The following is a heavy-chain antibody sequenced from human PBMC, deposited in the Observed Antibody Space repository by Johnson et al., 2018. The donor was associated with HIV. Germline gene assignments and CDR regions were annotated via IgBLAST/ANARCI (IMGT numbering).Heavy chain of an antibody. CDR3: ARVGEYCSSTSCSGAFDI. Sequence: MQLVESGGGVVQPGRSLRLSCAASGFTFISYAMHWVRQAPGKGLEWVAVISYDGSNKYYADSVKGRFTISRDNSKNTLYLQMNSLRAEDTAVYYCARVGEYCSSTSCSGAFDIWGQGTMVTVSS. CDR2: ISYDGSNK. D-gene: IGHD2-2*01. V-gene: IGHV3-30-3*01. J-gene: IGHJ3*02. CDR1: GFTFISYA.